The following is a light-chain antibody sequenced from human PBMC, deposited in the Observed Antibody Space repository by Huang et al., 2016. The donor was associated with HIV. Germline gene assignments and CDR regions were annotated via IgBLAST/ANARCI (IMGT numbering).Light chain of an antibody. V-gene: IGKV4-1*01. J-gene: IGKJ1*01. CDR1: RSVYASSTERDY. CDR3: QQYYSSPQT. Sequence: DIVMTQSPDSLAVSLGARATLHCGSCRSVYASSTERDYLAWFQQRPGQPPKLLLFWASTREAGVPDRFSGSGSGTDFTRTIANVKAEDAAIYYCQQYYSSPQTFGQGT. CDR2: WAS.